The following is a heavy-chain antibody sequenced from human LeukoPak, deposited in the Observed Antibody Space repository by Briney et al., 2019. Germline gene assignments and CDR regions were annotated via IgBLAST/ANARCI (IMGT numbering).Heavy chain of an antibody. D-gene: IGHD3-16*01. V-gene: IGHV4-39*07. CDR1: GGSISSSSYY. J-gene: IGHJ6*03. Sequence: SETLSLTCTVSGGSISSSSYYWAWIRQPPGKGLEWIGSKHYSGNTYHNPSLKSRVTISVDTSKNHFSLKLNSVTAADTAVYYCARETSQKGAHYMDVWGKGTTVTISS. CDR2: KHYSGNT. CDR3: ARETSQKGAHYMDV.